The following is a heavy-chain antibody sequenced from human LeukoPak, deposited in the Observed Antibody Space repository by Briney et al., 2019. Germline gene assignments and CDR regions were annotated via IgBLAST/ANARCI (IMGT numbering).Heavy chain of an antibody. CDR2: MNQDGSEK. J-gene: IGHJ6*02. V-gene: IGHV3-7*01. D-gene: IGHD3-16*01. CDR1: GFTFSDSW. Sequence: PGGSLRLSCGAAGFTFSDSWMSWVRQAPGKGLEWVANMNQDGSEKAYVDSVKGRFAISRDNARNSLYLQMSSLRAEDTAVYYCGPYTHWVAGDVWGQGTTVTVSS. CDR3: GPYTHWVAGDV.